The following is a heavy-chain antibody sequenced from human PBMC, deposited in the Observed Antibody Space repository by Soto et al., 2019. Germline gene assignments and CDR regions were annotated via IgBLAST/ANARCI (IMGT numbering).Heavy chain of an antibody. D-gene: IGHD2-21*02. CDR3: ARASVVVTAITVYWYFDL. V-gene: IGHV4-30-2*01. Sequence: LSLTCAVSGGSISSGGYSWSWIRQPPGKGLEWIGYIYHSGSTYYNPSLKSRVTISVDRSKNQFSLKLSSVTAADTAVYYCARASVVVTAITVYWYFDLWGRGTLVTVSS. J-gene: IGHJ2*01. CDR2: IYHSGST. CDR1: GGSISSGGYS.